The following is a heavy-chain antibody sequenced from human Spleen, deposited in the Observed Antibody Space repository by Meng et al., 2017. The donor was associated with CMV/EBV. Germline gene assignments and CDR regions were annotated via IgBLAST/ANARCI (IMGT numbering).Heavy chain of an antibody. CDR1: GYTFTGYY. Sequence: SVKVSCKASGYTFTGYYMHWVRQAPGQGLEWMGGIIPIFGTANYAQKFQGRVTITTDESTSTAYMELSSLRSEDTAVYYCVGYEQQLGSYYYYYGMDVWGQGTTVTVSS. J-gene: IGHJ6*02. V-gene: IGHV1-69*05. CDR2: IIPIFGTA. CDR3: VGYEQQLGSYYYYYGMDV. D-gene: IGHD6-13*01.